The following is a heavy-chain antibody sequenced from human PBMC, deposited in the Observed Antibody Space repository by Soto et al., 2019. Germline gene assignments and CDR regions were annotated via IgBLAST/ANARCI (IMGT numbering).Heavy chain of an antibody. D-gene: IGHD2-15*01. CDR2: ISGSGGHT. CDR3: AKDLGYCSGGSCYRGPVSHC. CDR1: GFTFSNYA. Sequence: GGSLRLSCAASGFTFSNYAMSWVRQAPGKGLEWVSAISGSGGHTYYPDSVKGRFTISRDNSKNTLYLQMNSLRAEDTAVYCCAKDLGYCSGGSCYRGPVSHCWGQGTLVTVSS. V-gene: IGHV3-23*01. J-gene: IGHJ4*02.